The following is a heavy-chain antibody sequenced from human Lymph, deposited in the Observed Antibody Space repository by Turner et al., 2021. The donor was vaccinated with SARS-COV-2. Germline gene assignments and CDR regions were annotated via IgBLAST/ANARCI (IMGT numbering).Heavy chain of an antibody. D-gene: IGHD2-15*01. CDR1: GYTLTELS. J-gene: IGHJ6*02. Sequence: QVQLVQSGAEVKKPGASMKVSCKVSGYTLTELSMHWVRQAPGKGLELVGGFDPEDGETIYAQKFQGRVTMTEETSTDTAYMELSSLRSEDTAVYYCATVLCSGGSCYYYGMDVWGQGTTVTVSS. CDR2: FDPEDGET. CDR3: ATVLCSGGSCYYYGMDV. V-gene: IGHV1-24*01.